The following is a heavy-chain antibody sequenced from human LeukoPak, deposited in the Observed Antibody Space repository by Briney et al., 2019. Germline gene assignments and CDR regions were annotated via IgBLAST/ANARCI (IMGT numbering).Heavy chain of an antibody. CDR2: IVVGSAKT. CDR1: GFTFSSSA. V-gene: IGHV1-58*01. D-gene: IGHD6-13*01. Sequence: GASVKVSCKASGFTFSSSAVQWVRQDRGQRLEWIGWIVVGSAKTTYAQKSHERVTFTRDMSTSTAYMELSSLRSDDTAVYYCAADRESRSWYETFDIWGQGTTVTVS. CDR3: AADRESRSWYETFDI. J-gene: IGHJ3*02.